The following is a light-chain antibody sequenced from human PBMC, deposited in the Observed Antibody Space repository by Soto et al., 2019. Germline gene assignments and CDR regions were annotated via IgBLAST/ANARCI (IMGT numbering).Light chain of an antibody. Sequence: ENVLTQSPGTLSLSPGERATLSCRASQSVCNNYLAWYQQKPGQAPRFLISGVSNRATGIPDRFSGSGSGTDFTLTISRLEPEDFAVYYCQQYGSSPRTFGQGTKVEIK. J-gene: IGKJ1*01. CDR1: QSVCNNY. CDR3: QQYGSSPRT. CDR2: GVS. V-gene: IGKV3-20*01.